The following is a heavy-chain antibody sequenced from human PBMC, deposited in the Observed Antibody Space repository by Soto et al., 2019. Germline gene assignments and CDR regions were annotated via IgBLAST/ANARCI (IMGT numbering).Heavy chain of an antibody. V-gene: IGHV1-69*05. D-gene: IGHD4-17*01. CDR2: IVPIFGTT. J-gene: IGHJ6*02. CDR1: GGTFSNYA. CDR3: TRGISYGDNFYYYGMDV. Sequence: SVKVSCKVSGGTFSNYAIDWVRLAPGHGLEWMGGIVPIFGTTYYTQKFQGRVTLTSDTSTSTVYMELSSLRSEDTAVYYCTRGISYGDNFYYYGMDVWGQGTTVTVSS.